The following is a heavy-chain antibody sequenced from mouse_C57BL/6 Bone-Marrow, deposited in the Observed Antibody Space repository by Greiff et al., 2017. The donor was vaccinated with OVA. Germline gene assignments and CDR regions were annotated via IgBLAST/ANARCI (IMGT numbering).Heavy chain of an antibody. D-gene: IGHD2-1*01. V-gene: IGHV2-5*01. J-gene: IGHJ2*01. CDR2: IWRGGST. Sequence: QVQLKQSGPGLVQPSQSLSITCTVSGFSLTSYGVHWVRQSPGKGLEWLGVIWRGGSTDYNAAFMSRLSITKDNSKSQVFFKMNSLQADETAIYYCAKQGGNYPGYFDYWGQGTTLTVSS. CDR3: AKQGGNYPGYFDY. CDR1: GFSLTSYG.